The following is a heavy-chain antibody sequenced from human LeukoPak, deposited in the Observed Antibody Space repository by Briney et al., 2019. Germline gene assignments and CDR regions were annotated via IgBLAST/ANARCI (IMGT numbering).Heavy chain of an antibody. Sequence: GRSLRPSCAASGFTFSSYGMHWVRQAPGKGLEWVAVIWYDGSNKYYADSVKGRFTISRDNSKNTLYLQMNSLRAEDTAVYYCARIRDGYNYFDYWGQGTLVTVSS. CDR3: ARIRDGYNYFDY. J-gene: IGHJ4*02. D-gene: IGHD5-24*01. CDR2: IWYDGSNK. CDR1: GFTFSSYG. V-gene: IGHV3-33*01.